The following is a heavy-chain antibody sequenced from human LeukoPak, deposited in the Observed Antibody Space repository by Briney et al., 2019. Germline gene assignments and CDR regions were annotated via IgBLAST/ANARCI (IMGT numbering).Heavy chain of an antibody. CDR1: GFTFDDYA. D-gene: IGHD1-26*01. V-gene: IGHV3-43*02. J-gene: IGHJ4*02. CDR3: AKVSIVGATPEGFDY. CDR2: ISGDGGST. Sequence: GGSLRLSCAASGFTFDDYARHWVRQAPGKGLEWVSLISGDGGSTYYADSVKGRFTISRDNSKNSLYLQMNSLRTEHTALYYCAKVSIVGATPEGFDYWGQGTLVTVSS.